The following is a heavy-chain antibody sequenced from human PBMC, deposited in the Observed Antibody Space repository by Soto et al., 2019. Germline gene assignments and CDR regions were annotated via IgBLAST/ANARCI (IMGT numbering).Heavy chain of an antibody. D-gene: IGHD3-16*02. Sequence: GASVKVSCKASGYTFTGYYMHWVRQAPGQGLEWMGWINPNSGGTNYAQKFQGWVTMTRDTSISTAYMELSRLRSDDTAVYYCARDQRRTFGGVIADYYYYGMDVWGQGTTVTVSS. CDR3: ARDQRRTFGGVIADYYYYGMDV. V-gene: IGHV1-2*04. J-gene: IGHJ6*02. CDR1: GYTFTGYY. CDR2: INPNSGGT.